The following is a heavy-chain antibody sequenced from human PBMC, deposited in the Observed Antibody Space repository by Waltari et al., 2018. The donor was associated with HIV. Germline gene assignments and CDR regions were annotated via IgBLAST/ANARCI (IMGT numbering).Heavy chain of an antibody. CDR3: ARVRSSSWSPWYIDY. D-gene: IGHD6-13*01. V-gene: IGHV1-18*01. Sequence: QVQLVQSGAEVKKPGASVKVSCKASGYTFTSYGISWVRQAPGQGLEWMGRISSYNGHKNYAQRLQGRVTMTTDTATNTAYMGLRSLRSDDTAGYYCARVRSSSWSPWYIDYWGQGTPVTVSS. CDR1: GYTFTSYG. J-gene: IGHJ4*02. CDR2: ISSYNGHK.